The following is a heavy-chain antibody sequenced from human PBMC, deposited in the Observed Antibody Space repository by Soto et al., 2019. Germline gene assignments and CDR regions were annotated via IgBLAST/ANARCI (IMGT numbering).Heavy chain of an antibody. CDR3: AKGGPHYYDSSGYYYPDAFDI. Sequence: GGSLRLSCAASGFTFSSYAMSWVRQAPGKGLEWVSAISGSGGSTYYADSVKGRFTISRDNSKNTLYLQMNSLRAEDTAVYYCAKGGPHYYDSSGYYYPDAFDIWGQGTMVTVSS. J-gene: IGHJ3*02. CDR1: GFTFSSYA. CDR2: ISGSGGST. V-gene: IGHV3-23*01. D-gene: IGHD3-22*01.